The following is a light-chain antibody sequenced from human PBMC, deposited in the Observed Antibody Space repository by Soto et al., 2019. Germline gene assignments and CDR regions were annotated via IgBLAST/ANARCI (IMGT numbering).Light chain of an antibody. Sequence: SYELTQPPSVSVAPTEAARITCRGNNIGTKSVHWYQQRPGQAPVLVIYYDTDRPSGIPERFSGSNSGNTATLTISRVEAGDEADYYCQVWESASDHVVFGGGTKLTVL. V-gene: IGLV3-21*01. CDR2: YDT. J-gene: IGLJ2*01. CDR1: NIGTKS. CDR3: QVWESASDHVV.